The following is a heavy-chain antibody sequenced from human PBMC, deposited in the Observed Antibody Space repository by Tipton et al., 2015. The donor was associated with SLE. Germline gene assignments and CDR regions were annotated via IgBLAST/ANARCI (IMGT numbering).Heavy chain of an antibody. CDR2: ISGGGDST. Sequence: SLRLSCIASGFTFRSYAMTWVRRAPGRGLEWVSAISGGGDSTYYADSVKGRFTISSDNFKNMLFLQMNSLRADDTAIYYCTKSRGSSTYYYYYFMDVWGKGTTVTVSS. CDR3: TKSRGSSTYYYYYFMDV. J-gene: IGHJ6*03. D-gene: IGHD6-6*01. V-gene: IGHV3-23*01. CDR1: GFTFRSYA.